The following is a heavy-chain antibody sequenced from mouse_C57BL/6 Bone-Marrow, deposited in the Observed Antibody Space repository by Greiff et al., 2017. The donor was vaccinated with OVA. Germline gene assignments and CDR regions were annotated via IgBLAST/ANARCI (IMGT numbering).Heavy chain of an antibody. CDR2: IDPENGDT. V-gene: IGHV14-4*01. CDR3: TTGYYSNYEGY. D-gene: IGHD2-5*01. J-gene: IGHJ2*01. Sequence: VQLQQSGAELVRPGASVKLSCTASGFNIKDDYMHWVKQRPEQGLEWIGWIDPENGDTEYASKFQGKATITADTSSNTAYLQLSSLTSEDTAVYYCTTGYYSNYEGYWGKGTTLTVSS. CDR1: GFNIKDDY.